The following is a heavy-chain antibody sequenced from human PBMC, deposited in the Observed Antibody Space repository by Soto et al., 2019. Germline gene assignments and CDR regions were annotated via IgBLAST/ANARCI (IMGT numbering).Heavy chain of an antibody. CDR2: IYYSGST. Sequence: SETLSLTCTVSGGSISSSSYYWGWIRQPPGKGLEWIGSIYYSGSTYYNPSLKSRVTISVDTSKNQFSLKLSSVTAADTAVYYCARLKITFGGVIAEFDYWGQGTLVTVSS. CDR3: ARLKITFGGVIAEFDY. D-gene: IGHD3-16*02. J-gene: IGHJ4*02. V-gene: IGHV4-39*01. CDR1: GGSISSSSYY.